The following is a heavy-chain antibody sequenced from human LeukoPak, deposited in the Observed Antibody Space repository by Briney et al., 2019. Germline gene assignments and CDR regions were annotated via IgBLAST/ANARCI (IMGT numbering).Heavy chain of an antibody. CDR3: VLGHYGGFFDY. D-gene: IGHD4-23*01. CDR1: GFTFSNYA. CDR2: ISDDESNK. J-gene: IGHJ4*02. V-gene: IGHV3-30*09. Sequence: PGRSLRLSCAASGFTFSNYAMHWVRQAPGKGLEWVAAISDDESNKYYSDSAQGRFAITRDNSKNTLYLQMNSPRAEDTAVYNCVLGHYGGFFDYWGQGTLVTVSS.